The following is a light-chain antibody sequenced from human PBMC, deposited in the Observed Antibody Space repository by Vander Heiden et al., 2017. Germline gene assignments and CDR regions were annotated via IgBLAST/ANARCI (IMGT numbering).Light chain of an antibody. CDR1: TSDVVAYNY. V-gene: IGLV2-8*01. Sequence: QSALTQPPSASGSPGHPVTVSCTGTTSDVVAYNYVSWYQQHPGKAPKLIIYEDTKRPSGVPDRFSASKSGDTASLTVSGLQAEDEADYYCSSHAGSNNYAFGTGTKVTVL. CDR2: EDT. J-gene: IGLJ1*01. CDR3: SSHAGSNNYA.